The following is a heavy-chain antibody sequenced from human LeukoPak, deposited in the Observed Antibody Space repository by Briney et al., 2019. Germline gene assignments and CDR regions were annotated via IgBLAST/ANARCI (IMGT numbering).Heavy chain of an antibody. CDR2: IYYSGST. J-gene: IGHJ4*02. V-gene: IGHV4-30-4*08. D-gene: IGHD3-10*01. Sequence: SETLSLTCAVYGGSFSGYYWSWIRQPPGKGLEWIGYIYYSGSTYYNPSLKSRVTISVDTSKNQFSLNLSSVTAADTAVYYCARSLRGFGELDFDYWGQGTLVTVSS. CDR3: ARSLRGFGELDFDY. CDR1: GGSFSGYY.